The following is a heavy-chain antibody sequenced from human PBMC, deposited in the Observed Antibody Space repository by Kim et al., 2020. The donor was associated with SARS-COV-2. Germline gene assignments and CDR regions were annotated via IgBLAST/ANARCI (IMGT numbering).Heavy chain of an antibody. V-gene: IGHV4-59*13. CDR3: ARGGSYYDS. J-gene: IGHJ4*02. CDR1: GASISPYY. D-gene: IGHD1-26*01. Sequence: SETLSLTCAVSGASISPYYWSWIRHPPGKGLEWVGYIYFTGTTNYNPSLKSRVTISIDKSKNQFSLKLSSVTAADTAAYYCARGGSYYDSWGQGTLVTVSS. CDR2: IYFTGTT.